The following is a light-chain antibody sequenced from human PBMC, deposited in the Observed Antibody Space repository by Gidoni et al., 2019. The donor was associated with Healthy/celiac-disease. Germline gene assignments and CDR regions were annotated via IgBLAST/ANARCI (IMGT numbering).Light chain of an antibody. V-gene: IGKV3-20*01. Sequence: EIVLTQSPGTLSLSPGERATLSCRASQSVTSSYLAWYQQKPGQAPRLLIYGASSRATGIPDRFSGSGSGTDFTLTIFRLEPEDFAVYYCQQYGSSYTFGQGTKLEIK. CDR3: QQYGSSYT. CDR1: QSVTSSY. CDR2: GAS. J-gene: IGKJ2*01.